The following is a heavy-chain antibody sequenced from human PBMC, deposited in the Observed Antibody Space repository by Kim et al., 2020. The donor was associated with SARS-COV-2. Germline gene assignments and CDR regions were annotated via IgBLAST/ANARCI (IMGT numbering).Heavy chain of an antibody. J-gene: IGHJ5*02. Sequence: SYYSGSTYDNPSLKSRVTISVDTSKNQFSLKLSSVTAADTAVYYCASVDWFDPWGQGTLVTVSS. CDR3: ASVDWFDP. V-gene: IGHV4-39*01. CDR2: SYYSGST. D-gene: IGHD2-15*01.